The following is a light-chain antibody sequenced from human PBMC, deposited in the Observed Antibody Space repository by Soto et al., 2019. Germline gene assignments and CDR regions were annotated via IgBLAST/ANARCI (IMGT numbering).Light chain of an antibody. V-gene: IGKV3-15*01. J-gene: IGKJ3*01. Sequence: EVVMTQSPATLSVSPGERVTLSCRASESVQRNLAWYHQKPGKGPSLLIYYASTRATGVPDRFTGSGSGTDFTLTISSLQSEDFGVYHCQHYSNWPPTFGPGTKVEIK. CDR3: QHYSNWPPT. CDR1: ESVQRN. CDR2: YAS.